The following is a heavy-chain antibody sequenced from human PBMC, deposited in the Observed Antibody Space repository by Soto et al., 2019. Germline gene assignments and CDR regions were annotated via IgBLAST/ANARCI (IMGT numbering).Heavy chain of an antibody. Sequence: EVQLLESGGGLVQPGGSLRLSCAASGFTFSYCGMSWVRQAPGKGLEWVSGIGGTSGNTYYVDSVKGRFTISRDNSKNTLYLQMNSLRAEDTAVYYCTKKDRYNSGWSDHWGQVTLVTVSS. CDR3: TKKDRYNSGWSDH. D-gene: IGHD6-19*01. V-gene: IGHV3-23*01. J-gene: IGHJ5*02. CDR1: GFTFSYCG. CDR2: IGGTSGNT.